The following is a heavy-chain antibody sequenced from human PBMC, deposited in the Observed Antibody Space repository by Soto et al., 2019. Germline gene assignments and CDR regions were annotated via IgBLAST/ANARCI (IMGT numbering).Heavy chain of an antibody. CDR1: GGSISSSSYY. Sequence: PSGTLSLTCTVSGGSISSSSYYWGWIRQPPGKGLEWIGSIYYSGSTYYNPSLKSRVTISVDTSKNQFSLKLSSVTAADTAVYYCARHKRWNTAMVQPGGGGPWGQGTLVTVSS. J-gene: IGHJ5*02. CDR2: IYYSGST. CDR3: ARHKRWNTAMVQPGGGGP. V-gene: IGHV4-39*01. D-gene: IGHD5-18*01.